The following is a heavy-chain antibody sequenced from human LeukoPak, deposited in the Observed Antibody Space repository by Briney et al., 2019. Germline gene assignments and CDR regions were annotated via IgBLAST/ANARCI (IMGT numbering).Heavy chain of an antibody. D-gene: IGHD3-10*01. V-gene: IGHV4-59*01. CDR1: GGSISSYY. CDR3: ASSFRSGNYSYYFDY. J-gene: IGHJ4*02. Sequence: PSETLSLTCTVSGGSISSYYWSWIRQPPGKGLEWIGYIYYSGSTNYNPSLESRVTISIDTSKNQFSLKLSSVTAADTAVYYCASSFRSGNYSYYFDYWGQGSLVTVPS. CDR2: IYYSGST.